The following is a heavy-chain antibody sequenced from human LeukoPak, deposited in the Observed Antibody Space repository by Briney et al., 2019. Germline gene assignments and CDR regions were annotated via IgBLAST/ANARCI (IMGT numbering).Heavy chain of an antibody. V-gene: IGHV3-64*01. D-gene: IGHD5-24*01. J-gene: IGHJ1*01. CDR1: GFTFSSYA. Sequence: PGGSLRLSCVASGFTFSSYAMHWVRQAPGKGLEYVSAISINGGSTYYANSVKGRFTISRDNSKNTLYLQMGSLRAEDMAVYYCARERPASRDGYNALEHWGQGTLVTVSS. CDR3: ARERPASRDGYNALEH. CDR2: ISINGGST.